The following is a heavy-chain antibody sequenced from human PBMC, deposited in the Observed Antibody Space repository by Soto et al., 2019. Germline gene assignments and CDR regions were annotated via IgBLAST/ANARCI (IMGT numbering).Heavy chain of an antibody. J-gene: IGHJ4*02. D-gene: IGHD3-22*01. CDR3: ARQIYDSDTGPNFQYYFDS. V-gene: IGHV5-10-1*01. Sequence: GASLKISWKGSGYSFAGYWITWVRQNPGKGLEWMGRIDPSDSQTYYSPSFRGHVTISVTKSITTVFLQWSSLRASDTAMYYCARQIYDSDTGPNFQYYFDSWGQGTPVTVSS. CDR1: GYSFAGYW. CDR2: IDPSDSQT.